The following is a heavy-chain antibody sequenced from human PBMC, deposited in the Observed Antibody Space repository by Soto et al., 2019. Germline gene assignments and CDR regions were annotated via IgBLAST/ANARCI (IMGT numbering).Heavy chain of an antibody. CDR2: ISAYNGNT. V-gene: IGHV1-18*01. CDR1: GYTFTSYG. CDR3: ARAGRVDTAMGWFDP. J-gene: IGHJ5*02. Sequence: QVQLVQSGAEVKKPGASVKVSCKASGYTFTSYGISWVRQAPGQGLEWMGWISAYNGNTNYAQKLQGRVTMTTDTSTSTAYTELRSLRSDDTAVYYCARAGRVDTAMGWFDPWGQGTLVTVSS. D-gene: IGHD5-18*01.